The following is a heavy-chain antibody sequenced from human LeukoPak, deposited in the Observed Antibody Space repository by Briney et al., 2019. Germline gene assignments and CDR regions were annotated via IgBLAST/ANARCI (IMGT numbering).Heavy chain of an antibody. CDR2: ISSSSSYI. J-gene: IGHJ4*02. CDR3: ARNYDFWSGEDY. Sequence: GGSLRLSCAASGFTFNIYGMNWVRQAPGKGLEWVSSISSSSSYIYYADSVKGRFTISRDNAKNSLYLQMNSLRAEDTAVYYCARNYDFWSGEDYWGQGTLVTVSS. V-gene: IGHV3-21*01. CDR1: GFTFNIYG. D-gene: IGHD3-3*01.